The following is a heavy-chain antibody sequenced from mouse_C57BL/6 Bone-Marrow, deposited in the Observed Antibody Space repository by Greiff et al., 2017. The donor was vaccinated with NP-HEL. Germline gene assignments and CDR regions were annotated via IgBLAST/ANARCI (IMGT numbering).Heavy chain of an antibody. CDR3: ASLYDGYYEAWFAY. V-gene: IGHV14-2*01. D-gene: IGHD2-3*01. CDR1: GFNIKDYY. Sequence: EVQLVESGAELVKPGASVKLSCTASGFNIKDYYMHWVKQRTEQGLEWIGRIDPEDGETKYAPKFQGKATITADTSSNTAYLQLSSLTSEDTAVDYCASLYDGYYEAWFAYWGQGTLVTVSA. J-gene: IGHJ3*01. CDR2: IDPEDGET.